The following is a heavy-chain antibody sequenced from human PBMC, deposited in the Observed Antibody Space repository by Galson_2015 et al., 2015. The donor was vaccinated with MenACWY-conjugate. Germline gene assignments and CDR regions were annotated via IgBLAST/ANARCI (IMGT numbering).Heavy chain of an antibody. D-gene: IGHD1-1*01. J-gene: IGHJ4*02. CDR3: ARDRGTRNWYFDY. V-gene: IGHV1-18*04. CDR2: ISTNNGNT. Sequence: SVKVSCKASGYTFTVYGINWVRQAPGQGLEWMGWISTNNGNTAFAQKFQGRVTMTRETSTSTVYMELRSLRSDDTAMYYCARDRGTRNWYFDYWGQGILVTVSS. CDR1: GYTFTVYG.